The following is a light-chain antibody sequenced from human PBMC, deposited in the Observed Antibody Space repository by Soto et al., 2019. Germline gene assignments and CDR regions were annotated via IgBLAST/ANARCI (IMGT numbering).Light chain of an antibody. J-gene: IGKJ4*01. CDR1: QTIRNY. CDR3: QQSYSTPR. Sequence: DIQMTQSPSPLSASVGDRVTITCRASQTIRNYLNWYQQKPGEAPKLLIYAASRLQSGVPSRCSGSGSGTDFTLTINTLQPEDIATYYCQQSYSTPRFGGGPKVEIK. CDR2: AAS. V-gene: IGKV1-39*01.